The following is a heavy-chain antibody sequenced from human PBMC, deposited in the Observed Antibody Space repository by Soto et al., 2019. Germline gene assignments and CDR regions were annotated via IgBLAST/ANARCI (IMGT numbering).Heavy chain of an antibody. V-gene: IGHV1-69*01. CDR3: ASRERGEWLVGVYFQH. D-gene: IGHD6-19*01. Sequence: QVQLVQSGAEVKKPGSSVKVSYKASGGTFSSYAISWVRQAPGQGLEWMGGIIPIFGTANYAQKFQGRVTITADESTSTAYMELSSLRSEDTAVYYCASRERGEWLVGVYFQHWGQGTLVTVSS. CDR2: IIPIFGTA. CDR1: GGTFSSYA. J-gene: IGHJ1*01.